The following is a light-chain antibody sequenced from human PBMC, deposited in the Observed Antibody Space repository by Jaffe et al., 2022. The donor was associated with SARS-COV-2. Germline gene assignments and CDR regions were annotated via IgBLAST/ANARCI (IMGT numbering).Light chain of an antibody. V-gene: IGLV8-61*01. CDR2: STN. Sequence: QTVVTQEPSFSVSPGGTVTLTCGLNSGSVSTRYYPSWIQQTPGQAPRTVIYSTNTRSSGVPDRFSGSILGNKAALTITGAQADDECDYYCVLYMGSGVWVFGGGTKLTVL. J-gene: IGLJ3*02. CDR1: SGSVSTRYY. CDR3: VLYMGSGVWV.